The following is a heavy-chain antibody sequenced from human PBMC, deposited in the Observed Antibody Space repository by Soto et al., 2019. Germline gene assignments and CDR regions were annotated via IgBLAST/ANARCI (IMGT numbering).Heavy chain of an antibody. CDR3: ARDGLLWFGPLWY. J-gene: IGHJ4*02. Sequence: PGGSLRLSCAASGFTFSSYSMNWVRQAPGKGLEWVSYISSSSSTIYYADSVKGRFTISRDNAKNSLYLQMNSLRAEDTAVYYCARDGLLWFGPLWYWGQGTLVTVSS. CDR2: ISSSSSTI. D-gene: IGHD3-10*01. CDR1: GFTFSSYS. V-gene: IGHV3-48*01.